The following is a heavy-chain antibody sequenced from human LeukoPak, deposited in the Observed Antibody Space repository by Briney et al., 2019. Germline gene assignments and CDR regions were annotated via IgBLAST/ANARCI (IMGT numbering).Heavy chain of an antibody. J-gene: IGHJ4*02. D-gene: IGHD3-10*01. Sequence: ASVKVSCKASGYLFFNYGISLVRRAPGQGPEWVGWISTENGMSRYPEKLQGRVTLTMDTSTNTAYMELKSLRSDDTAVYYCARRPYGSGRPADYWGQGTPVTVSA. CDR3: ARRPYGSGRPADY. CDR2: ISTENGMS. V-gene: IGHV1-18*01. CDR1: GYLFFNYG.